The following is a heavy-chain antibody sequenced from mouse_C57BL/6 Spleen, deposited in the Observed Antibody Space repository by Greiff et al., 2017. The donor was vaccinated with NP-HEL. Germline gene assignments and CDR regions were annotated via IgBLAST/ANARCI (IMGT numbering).Heavy chain of an antibody. CDR2: IWSGGST. CDR3: ARNSYGSSYYWYFDV. Sequence: QVQLQQSGPGLVQPSQSLSITCTVSGFSLTSYGVHWVRQSPGKGLEWLGVIWSGGSTDYNAAFISRLSISKDNSKSQVFFKMNRLQADDTAIYYCARNSYGSSYYWYFDVWGTGTTVTVSS. J-gene: IGHJ1*03. D-gene: IGHD1-1*01. V-gene: IGHV2-2*01. CDR1: GFSLTSYG.